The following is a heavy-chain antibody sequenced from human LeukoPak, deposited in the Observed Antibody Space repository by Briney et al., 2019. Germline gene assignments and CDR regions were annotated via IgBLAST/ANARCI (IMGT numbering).Heavy chain of an antibody. Sequence: PGRSLRLSCAASGFTFSSYGMHWVRQAPGKGLEWVAVISYDGSNKYYADSVKGRFTISRDNSKNTLYLQMNSLRAEDTAVYYCAKAHPLSKGFDYWGQGTLVTVSS. D-gene: IGHD2/OR15-2a*01. V-gene: IGHV3-30*18. J-gene: IGHJ4*02. CDR2: ISYDGSNK. CDR3: AKAHPLSKGFDY. CDR1: GFTFSSYG.